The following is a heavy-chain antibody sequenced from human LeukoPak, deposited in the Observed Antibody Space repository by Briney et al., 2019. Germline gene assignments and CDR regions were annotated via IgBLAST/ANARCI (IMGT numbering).Heavy chain of an antibody. D-gene: IGHD3-10*01. CDR2: INHSGST. CDR1: GGPISSYY. CDR3: ARVVLDYYGSGSYYIPTYFDY. V-gene: IGHV4-59*12. J-gene: IGHJ4*02. Sequence: SETLSLTCTVSGGPISSYYWSWIRQPPGKGLEWIGYINHSGSTYYNPSLKSRVTISVDRSKNQFSLKLSSVTAADTAVYYCARVVLDYYGSGSYYIPTYFDYWGQGTLVTVSS.